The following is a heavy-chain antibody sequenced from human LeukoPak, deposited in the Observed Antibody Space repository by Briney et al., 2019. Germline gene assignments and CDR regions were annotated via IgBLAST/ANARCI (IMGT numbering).Heavy chain of an antibody. J-gene: IGHJ4*02. CDR3: ARRWIQLWFFDY. Sequence: PSETLSLTCAVSGGSISSGGYSWSWIRQPPGKGLEWIGYIYHSGSTYYNPSLKSQVTISVDRSKNQFSLKLSSVTAADTAVYYCARRWIQLWFFDYWGQGTLVTVSS. V-gene: IGHV4-30-2*01. CDR1: GGSISSGGYS. D-gene: IGHD5-18*01. CDR2: IYHSGST.